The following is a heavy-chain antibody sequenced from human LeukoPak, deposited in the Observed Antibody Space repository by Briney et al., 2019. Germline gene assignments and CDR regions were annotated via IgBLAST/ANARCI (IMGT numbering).Heavy chain of an antibody. CDR2: IYYSGST. J-gene: IGHJ4*02. CDR1: SGSISSYY. D-gene: IGHD6-13*01. V-gene: IGHV4-59*01. Sequence: SETLSLTCTVSSGSISSYYWSWIRQPPGKGLEWIGYIYYSGSTNYNPSLKSRVTISVDTSKNQFSLKLSSVTAADTAVYYCARGDIAAAGTFFDYWGQGTLVTVSS. CDR3: ARGDIAAAGTFFDY.